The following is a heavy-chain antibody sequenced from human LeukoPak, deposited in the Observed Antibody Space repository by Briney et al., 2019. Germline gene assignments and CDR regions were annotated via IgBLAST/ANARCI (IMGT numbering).Heavy chain of an antibody. D-gene: IGHD3-10*01. J-gene: IGHJ4*02. V-gene: IGHV1-46*01. Sequence: ASVKVSCKTSGYTFSTYYMHWVRQAPGQGLEWLGIIHPTDGSTSYTQKIQGRVTMTRDTATGTVYLELSSLRSEDTAVYWCARANGGGLNYWGQGTLITVSS. CDR2: IHPTDGST. CDR3: ARANGGGLNY. CDR1: GYTFSTYY.